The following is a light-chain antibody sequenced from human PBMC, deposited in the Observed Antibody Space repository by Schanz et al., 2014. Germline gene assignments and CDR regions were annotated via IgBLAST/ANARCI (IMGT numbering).Light chain of an antibody. J-gene: IGKJ4*01. CDR2: GAS. CDR1: QTVSSSY. Sequence: EVVLTQSPGTLSLSPGERATLSCRASQTVSSSYLAWYQQRPGQAPRLLIYGASSRATGIPDSFSGSGSGTDFTLTISRLEPEDFAVYYCQQRSTWFSFGGGTRVEIK. V-gene: IGKV3D-20*02. CDR3: QQRSTWFS.